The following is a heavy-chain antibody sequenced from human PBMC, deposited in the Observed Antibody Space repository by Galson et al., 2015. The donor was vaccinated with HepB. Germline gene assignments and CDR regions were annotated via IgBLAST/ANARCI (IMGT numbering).Heavy chain of an antibody. V-gene: IGHV3-9*01. CDR2: ISWNSGSI. J-gene: IGHJ6*03. CDR1: GFTFDDYA. CDR3: AKDIGWELLPRNYMDG. Sequence: SLRLSCAASGFTFDDYAMHWVRQAPGKGLEWVSGISWNSGSIGYADSVKGRFTISRDNAKNSLYLQMNSLRAEDTALYYCAKDIGWELLPRNYMDGWGKGPTVTVSS. D-gene: IGHD1-26*01.